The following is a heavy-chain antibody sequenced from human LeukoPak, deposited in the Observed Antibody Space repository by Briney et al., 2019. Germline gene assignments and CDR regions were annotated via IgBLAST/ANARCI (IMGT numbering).Heavy chain of an antibody. CDR2: ISSSSSTI. Sequence: GGSLRLSCAASGFTFSGYCMNWVRQAPGKGLEWVSYISSSSSTIYYAYAVKGRFTTSRDNAKNSLYMQMNRLRAEETAVYYCAKEGRNDFWSGYSPKPGYYFDYWGQGTLVTVSS. CDR3: AKEGRNDFWSGYSPKPGYYFDY. CDR1: GFTFSGYC. D-gene: IGHD3-3*01. J-gene: IGHJ4*02. V-gene: IGHV3-48*01.